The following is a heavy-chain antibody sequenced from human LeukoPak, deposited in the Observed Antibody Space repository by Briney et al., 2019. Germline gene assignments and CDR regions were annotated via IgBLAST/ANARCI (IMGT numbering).Heavy chain of an antibody. Sequence: TGGSLRLSCAASGFTFSRYSMNWVRQAPGKGLEWVSSISSSSSYRYYADSVKGRFTISRDNAKNSLHLQMNSLRAEDTAVYYCAGTIVGKWAIDYWGQGTLVTVSS. D-gene: IGHD3-22*01. J-gene: IGHJ4*02. V-gene: IGHV3-21*04. CDR1: GFTFSRYS. CDR3: AGTIVGKWAIDY. CDR2: ISSSSSYR.